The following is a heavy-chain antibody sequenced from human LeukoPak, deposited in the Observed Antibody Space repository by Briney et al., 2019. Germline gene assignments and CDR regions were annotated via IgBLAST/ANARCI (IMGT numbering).Heavy chain of an antibody. J-gene: IGHJ4*02. D-gene: IGHD1-26*01. CDR2: IKQDGSEK. V-gene: IGHV3-7*03. Sequence: GGSLRLSCAASGFTFSSYWMSWVRQAPGKGLEWVANIKQDGSEKYYVDSVKGRFTISRDNAKNSLYLQMNSLRAEDTAVYYCARDLRYSGSYVVGYWGQGTLVTVSS. CDR3: ARDLRYSGSYVVGY. CDR1: GFTFSSYW.